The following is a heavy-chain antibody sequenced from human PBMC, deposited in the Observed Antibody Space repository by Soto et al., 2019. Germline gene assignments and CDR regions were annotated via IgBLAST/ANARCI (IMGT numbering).Heavy chain of an antibody. V-gene: IGHV4-34*01. J-gene: IGHJ4*02. Sequence: SETLSLTCAVYGGSFSGHYWSWIRQTPGKGLEWIGEIDHSGSIKYNPSLESRVSISLDTSRNQFSLKLSSVTAADSAVFYCATGGGAAPGTWGQGTLVTVS. D-gene: IGHD6-13*01. CDR1: GGSFSGHY. CDR2: IDHSGSI. CDR3: ATGGGAAPGT.